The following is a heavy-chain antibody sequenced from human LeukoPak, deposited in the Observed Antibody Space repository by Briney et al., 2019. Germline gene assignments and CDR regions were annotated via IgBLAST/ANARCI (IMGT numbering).Heavy chain of an antibody. CDR2: IYYSGST. D-gene: IGHD2/OR15-2a*01. CDR3: ARLNSYFDY. Sequence: SETLSLTCTVSGASISSSDYYWGWIRQPPGKGLEWIGSIYYSGSTYYNPSLKSRVTISVDTSKNQFSLKLSSVTAADTAVYYCARLNSYFDYWGQGTLVTVSS. CDR1: GASISSSDYY. J-gene: IGHJ4*02. V-gene: IGHV4-39*01.